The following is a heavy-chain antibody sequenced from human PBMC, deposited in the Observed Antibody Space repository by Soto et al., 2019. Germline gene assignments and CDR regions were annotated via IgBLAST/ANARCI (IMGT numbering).Heavy chain of an antibody. CDR1: GYRFPTYW. CDR3: VRQRSSPYGDAFAV. J-gene: IGHJ3*01. D-gene: IGHD4-17*01. Sequence: GESLKISCQGSGYRFPTYWIGWVRQMPGKGLEWMGIIYPTDSDTRYRPSFQGQVTISADKSISTAYLQWRSLTASDSAIYYCVRQRSSPYGDAFAVWGQGTKVTVSS. CDR2: IYPTDSDT. V-gene: IGHV5-51*01.